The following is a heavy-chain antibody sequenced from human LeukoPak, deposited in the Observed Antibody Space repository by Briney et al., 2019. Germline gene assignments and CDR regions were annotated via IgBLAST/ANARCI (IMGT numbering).Heavy chain of an antibody. D-gene: IGHD5-18*01. Sequence: SETLSLTCAVYGGSFSGYYWSWIRQPPGKGLEWMGEINHSGSTNYNPSLKSRVTISVDTSKNQFSLKLSSVTAADTAVYYCARGVVDTAMVTSRGYFDYWGQGTLVTVSS. CDR2: INHSGST. CDR3: ARGVVDTAMVTSRGYFDY. J-gene: IGHJ4*02. V-gene: IGHV4-34*01. CDR1: GGSFSGYY.